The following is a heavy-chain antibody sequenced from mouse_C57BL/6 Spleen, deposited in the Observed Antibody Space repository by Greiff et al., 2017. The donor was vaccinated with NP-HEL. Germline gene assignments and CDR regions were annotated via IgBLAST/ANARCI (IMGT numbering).Heavy chain of an antibody. V-gene: IGHV1-81*01. Sequence: QVQLQQSGAELARPGASVNLSCKASGYTFTSYGISWVKQRTGQGLEWIGEIYPRSGNTYYNEKFKGKATLTADKSSITAYMELRSLTSEDSAVYFCAREADSSGYGAYWGQGTLVTVSA. D-gene: IGHD3-2*02. CDR1: GYTFTSYG. J-gene: IGHJ3*01. CDR3: AREADSSGYGAY. CDR2: IYPRSGNT.